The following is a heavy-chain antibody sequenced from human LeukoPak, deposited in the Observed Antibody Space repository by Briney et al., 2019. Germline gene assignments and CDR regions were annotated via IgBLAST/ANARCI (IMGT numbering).Heavy chain of an antibody. CDR1: GGTITTIDFD. CDR2: ISSSGKA. V-gene: IGHV4-39*01. J-gene: IGHJ4*02. CDR3: ARITGGFGFDY. Sequence: SETLSLTCTVAGGTITTIDFDCPGIRQPPGQGFEWIATISSSGKAYYYPSLMSRVTISVDTSKNQFSLDVTSVTAADTGLFYCARITGGFGFDYWGRGILVIVS. D-gene: IGHD3-10*01.